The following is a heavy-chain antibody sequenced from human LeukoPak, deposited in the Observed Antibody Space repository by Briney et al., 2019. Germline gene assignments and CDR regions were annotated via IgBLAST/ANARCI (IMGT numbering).Heavy chain of an antibody. CDR2: IYYSGST. J-gene: IGHJ6*02. CDR3: EKRIRYFDWLPPSDYYYGMDV. D-gene: IGHD3-9*01. V-gene: IGHV4-39*01. Sequence: SSETLSLTCTVSGGSISSSSYSWGWIRQPPGKGLEWMGSIYYSGSTYYNPSLMSPVTISVDTSKNHFSLKLSSVTAADTFFYYGEKRIRYFDWLPPSDYYYGMDVWGQGTTVTVSS. CDR1: GGSISSSSYS.